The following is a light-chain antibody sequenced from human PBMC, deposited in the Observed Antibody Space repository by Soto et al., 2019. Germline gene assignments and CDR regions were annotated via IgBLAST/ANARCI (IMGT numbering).Light chain of an antibody. J-gene: IGKJ4*01. CDR3: QQRSNWPLS. CDR1: QSVSSS. V-gene: IGKV3-11*01. CDR2: DAS. Sequence: EIVLTQSPITLSLSPGERATLSCRASQSVSSSLAWYQQKPGQAPRLLIYDASNRATGIPARFSGSGSETDFNLTGNSLEPEDFAVYYCQQRSNWPLSFGGGTKVEIK.